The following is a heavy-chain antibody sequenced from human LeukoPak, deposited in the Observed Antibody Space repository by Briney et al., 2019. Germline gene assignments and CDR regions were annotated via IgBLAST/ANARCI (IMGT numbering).Heavy chain of an antibody. CDR3: ARDYYDNSGYPNWFDP. CDR1: GGTFSSYA. CDR2: IIPILGIA. V-gene: IGHV1-69*04. Sequence: RASVKVSCKASGGTFSSYAISWVRQAPGQGLEWMGRIIPILGIANYAQKFQGRVTITADKSTSTAYMELSSLRSEDTAVYYCARDYYDNSGYPNWFDPWGQGTLVIVSS. D-gene: IGHD3-22*01. J-gene: IGHJ5*02.